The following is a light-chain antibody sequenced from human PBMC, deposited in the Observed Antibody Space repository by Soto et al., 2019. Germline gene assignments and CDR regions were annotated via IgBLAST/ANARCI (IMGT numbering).Light chain of an antibody. J-gene: IGLJ2*01. CDR1: SSNIGSNI. CDR2: NND. Sequence: QSVLSQPPSASGTPGQRVTISCSGRSSNIGSNIVNWYQQLPGTAPKLLIYNNDRRPSGVPDRFSGSKSGTSASLDISGLQSEDEADYYCSAWDGSLNAILFGGGTKVTVL. V-gene: IGLV1-44*01. CDR3: SAWDGSLNAIL.